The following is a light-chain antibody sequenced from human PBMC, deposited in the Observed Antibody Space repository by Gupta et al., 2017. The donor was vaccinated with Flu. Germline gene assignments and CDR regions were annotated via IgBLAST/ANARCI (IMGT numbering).Light chain of an antibody. V-gene: IGKV3-11*01. J-gene: IGKJ5*01. CDR3: QQRSNWPPIT. CDR1: QSVSSY. CDR2: DAS. Sequence: EIVLTQSPATLSLSPGERATLSCRASQSVSSYLAWYQQKPGQAPRLLIYDASNRATGIPARFSGSGCGTDFTLTISSREPEDFAVYYCQQRSNWPPITFGQGTQVEIK.